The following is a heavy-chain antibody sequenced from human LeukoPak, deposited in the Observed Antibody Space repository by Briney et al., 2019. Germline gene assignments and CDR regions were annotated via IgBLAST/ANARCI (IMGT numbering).Heavy chain of an antibody. V-gene: IGHV3-66*04. CDR3: ARQSLIVSPFDP. J-gene: IGHJ5*02. Sequence: GGSLRLSCAASGFTVSSNYMSWVRQAPEKGLEWVSVIYSGGSTYYADSVKGRFTISRDNSKNTLYLQMNSLRAEDTAVYYCARQSLIVSPFDPWGQGTLVTVSS. D-gene: IGHD3-22*01. CDR1: GFTVSSNY. CDR2: IYSGGST.